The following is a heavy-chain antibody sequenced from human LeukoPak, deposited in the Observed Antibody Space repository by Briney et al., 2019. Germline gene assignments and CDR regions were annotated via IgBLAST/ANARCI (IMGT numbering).Heavy chain of an antibody. Sequence: GGSLRLSCVASGFTFSSYWMSWVRQAPGKGLEWVANIKQDGSEKYYVDSVKGRFTISRDNAKNSLYLQMNSLRAEDTAVYYCASPLLDYYDSSGYYSQIDYWGQGTLVTVSS. CDR2: IKQDGSEK. V-gene: IGHV3-7*01. D-gene: IGHD3-22*01. CDR1: GFTFSSYW. CDR3: ASPLLDYYDSSGYYSQIDY. J-gene: IGHJ4*02.